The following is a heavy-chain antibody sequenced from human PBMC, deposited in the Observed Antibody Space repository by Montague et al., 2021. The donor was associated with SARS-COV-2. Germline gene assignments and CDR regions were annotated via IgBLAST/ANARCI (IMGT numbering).Heavy chain of an antibody. V-gene: IGHV4-39*01. J-gene: IGHJ4*02. D-gene: IGHD4-17*01. CDR2: FFYSGAT. CDR3: ARCRLRNLCDY. Sequence: SETLSLTCTVAGDSVSSSTYYWGWVRQPPGKGLEWIGSFFYSGATXYXXSLKSRVTISVDTSKNQFSLKLNSVTAADTAVYYCARCRLRNLCDYWGQGTLVTASA. CDR1: GDSVSSSTYY.